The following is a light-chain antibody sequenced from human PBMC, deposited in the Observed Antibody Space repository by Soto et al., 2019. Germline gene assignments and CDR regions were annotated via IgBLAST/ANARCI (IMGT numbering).Light chain of an antibody. Sequence: QSVLTQPASVSGSPGQSITISCTGTSSDVGGFNYVSWYQQHPGNAPKLIIHDVSDRPSGVSDRFSGSKSGNTASLTISGLQDDDESDYYCSSFTSSNTVLFGGGTKVTVL. CDR3: SSFTSSNTVL. CDR2: DVS. J-gene: IGLJ2*01. V-gene: IGLV2-14*03. CDR1: SSDVGGFNY.